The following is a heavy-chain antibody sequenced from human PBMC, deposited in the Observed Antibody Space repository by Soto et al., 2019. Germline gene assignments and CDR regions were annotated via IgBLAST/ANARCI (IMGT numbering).Heavy chain of an antibody. J-gene: IGHJ4*02. CDR3: ARTARIVRGSSTTRNLDY. CDR2: ISNTGDST. Sequence: GGSLRLSCAASGFTFSNYAMSWVRQAPGKGLEWVSGISNTGDSTYYADSVKGRFTISRDNSRNTLYLQMNSLRVEDTAVYYCARTARIVRGSSTTRNLDYWGQGTLVTVSS. D-gene: IGHD1-26*01. CDR1: GFTFSNYA. V-gene: IGHV3-23*01.